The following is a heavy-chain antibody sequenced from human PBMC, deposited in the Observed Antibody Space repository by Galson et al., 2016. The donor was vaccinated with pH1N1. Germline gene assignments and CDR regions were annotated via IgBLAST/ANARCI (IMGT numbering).Heavy chain of an antibody. CDR1: GGSVSSGSYY. V-gene: IGHV4-61*01. CDR3: ASSHHGDYVGWFDP. Sequence: SETLSLTCTVSGGSVSSGSYYWSWIRQPPGKGLEWIGYIYYSGSTNYNPSLKSRVTISVDTSKNQLSLKLSSVTAADTAVYYCASSHHGDYVGWFDPWGQGTLVTVSS. CDR2: IYYSGST. J-gene: IGHJ5*02. D-gene: IGHD4-17*01.